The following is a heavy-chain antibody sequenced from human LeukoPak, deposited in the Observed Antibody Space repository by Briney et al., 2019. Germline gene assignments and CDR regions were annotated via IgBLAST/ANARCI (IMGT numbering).Heavy chain of an antibody. J-gene: IGHJ4*02. D-gene: IGHD2-21*02. CDR1: GFTFTYYG. Sequence: GGSLRLSCGASGFTFTYYGMHWVRQAPGKGLEWVTFVRSDGSDKYYADSVKGRFTFSRDNSKNTVYLQMNSLRPEDTAVYYCVRDRDWAFDYWGQGILVTVSS. V-gene: IGHV3-30*02. CDR2: VRSDGSDK. CDR3: VRDRDWAFDY.